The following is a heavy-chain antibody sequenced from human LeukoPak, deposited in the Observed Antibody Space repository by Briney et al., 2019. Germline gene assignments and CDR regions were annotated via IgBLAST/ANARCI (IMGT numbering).Heavy chain of an antibody. Sequence: ASVTVSCKASGYTFTSYGISWVRQAPGQGLEWMGWISAYIGNTNYAQKLQGRVTMTTDTSTSTAYMELRSLRSDDTAVYYCAGVPTKDYGDYYYGMDVWGQGTTVTVSS. CDR2: ISAYIGNT. CDR3: AGVPTKDYGDYYYGMDV. J-gene: IGHJ6*02. CDR1: GYTFTSYG. D-gene: IGHD4-17*01. V-gene: IGHV1-18*01.